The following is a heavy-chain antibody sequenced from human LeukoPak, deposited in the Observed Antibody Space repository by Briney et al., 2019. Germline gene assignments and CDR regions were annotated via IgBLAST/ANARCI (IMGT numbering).Heavy chain of an antibody. CDR1: GYSFDTYW. Sequence: GESLKISCRASGYSFDTYWIGWVRQMPGKGLEWMGIIYPDDSDTKYSPSFQGQVTISADKSISTAYLQWGSLKASDTAMYYCTRHEGPAIPPDPWGQGTLVTVSS. CDR3: TRHEGPAIPPDP. D-gene: IGHD1-14*01. V-gene: IGHV5-51*01. CDR2: IYPDDSDT. J-gene: IGHJ5*02.